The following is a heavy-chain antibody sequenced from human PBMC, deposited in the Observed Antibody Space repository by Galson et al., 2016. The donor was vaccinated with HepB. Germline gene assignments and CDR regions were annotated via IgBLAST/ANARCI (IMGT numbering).Heavy chain of an antibody. J-gene: IGHJ5*02. CDR2: IYHSGSS. CDR1: GGSFSGYY. V-gene: IGHV4-34*01. CDR3: ARGRLDYYGSGRSKSFDP. Sequence: ETLSLTCAVHGGSFSGYYWTWIRQPPGKGLEWTGEIYHSGSSHYNPSLETRVTISLDTSENHSSLNLTSVTAADTGHYYCARGRLDYYGSGRSKSFDPWGQGTLVTVSS. D-gene: IGHD3-10*01.